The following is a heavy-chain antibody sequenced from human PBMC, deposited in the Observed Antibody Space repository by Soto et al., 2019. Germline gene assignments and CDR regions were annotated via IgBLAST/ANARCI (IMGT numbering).Heavy chain of an antibody. J-gene: IGHJ4*02. CDR2: IYHSGST. D-gene: IGHD5-12*01. CDR3: ARDARSEMATTNFDY. Sequence: SETLSLTSAVSGGSISSSNWWSWVRQPPGKGLEWIGEIYHSGSTNYNPSLKSRVTISVDKSKNQFSLKLSSVTAADTAVYYCARDARSEMATTNFDYWGQGTLVTVSS. CDR1: GGSISSSNW. V-gene: IGHV4-4*02.